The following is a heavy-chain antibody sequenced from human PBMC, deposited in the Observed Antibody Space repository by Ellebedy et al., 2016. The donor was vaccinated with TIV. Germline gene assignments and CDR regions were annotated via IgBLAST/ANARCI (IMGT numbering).Heavy chain of an antibody. CDR2: IKQDGSEI. CDR3: ARWGDSSMSGMDV. D-gene: IGHD2/OR15-2a*01. J-gene: IGHJ6*02. Sequence: PGGSLRLSCAASGFTFSDYCMSWVRQTPEKGLEWVANIKQDGSEIYYVDSVKGRFTVSRDNAKNSLYLQMNSLRVEDTAVYYCARWGDSSMSGMDVWGQGTTVTVSS. V-gene: IGHV3-7*01. CDR1: GFTFSDYC.